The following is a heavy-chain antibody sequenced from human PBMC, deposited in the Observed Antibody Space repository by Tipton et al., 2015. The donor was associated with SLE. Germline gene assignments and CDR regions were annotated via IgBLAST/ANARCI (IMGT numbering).Heavy chain of an antibody. Sequence: TLSLTCAVSGGSISSGGYSWSWIRQPPGKGLEWIGEINHSGSTNYNPSLKSRVTISVDTSKNQFSLKLSSVTAADTAVYYCASLTSYYYGSGSDYWGQGTLVTVSS. D-gene: IGHD3-10*01. V-gene: IGHV4-30-2*01. CDR3: ASLTSYYYGSGSDY. CDR2: INHSGST. CDR1: GGSISSGGYS. J-gene: IGHJ4*02.